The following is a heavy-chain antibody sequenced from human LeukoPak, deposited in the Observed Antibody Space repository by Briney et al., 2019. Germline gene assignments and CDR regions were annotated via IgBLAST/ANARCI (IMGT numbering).Heavy chain of an antibody. J-gene: IGHJ4*02. CDR3: ARDGVLLWFGDYFDY. CDR1: GFTFSSYW. D-gene: IGHD3-10*01. CDR2: IKQDGSEK. Sequence: GGSLRLSCAASGFTFSSYWMSWVRQAPGKGLEWVANIKQDGSEKYYVDSVKGRFTISRDNAKNSLYLQMNSLRAEDTAVYYCARDGVLLWFGDYFDYWGQGTLVTVSS. V-gene: IGHV3-7*01.